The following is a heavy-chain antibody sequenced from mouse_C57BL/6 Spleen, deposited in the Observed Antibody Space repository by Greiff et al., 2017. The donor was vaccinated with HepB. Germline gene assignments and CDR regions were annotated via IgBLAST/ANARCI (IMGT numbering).Heavy chain of an antibody. Sequence: QVQLQQSGAELVRPGASVTLSCKASGYTFTDYEMHWVKQTPVHGLEWIGAIDPETGGTAYNQKFKGKAIPTADKSSSTAYMELRSLTSEDSAVYYCTRDGYAHFDYWGQGTTLTVSS. V-gene: IGHV1-15*01. CDR2: IDPETGGT. J-gene: IGHJ2*01. D-gene: IGHD2-2*01. CDR3: TRDGYAHFDY. CDR1: GYTFTDYE.